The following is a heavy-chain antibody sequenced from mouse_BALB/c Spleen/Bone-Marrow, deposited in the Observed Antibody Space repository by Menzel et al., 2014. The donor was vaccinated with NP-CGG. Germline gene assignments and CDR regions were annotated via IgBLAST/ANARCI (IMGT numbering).Heavy chain of an antibody. J-gene: IGHJ4*01. Sequence: EAGPSLVNPSQTLSLTCSVTGDSITSGYWNWIRKFPGNKLEYMGYISYSGSTYYIPSLKSRISLTRDTSKNQYYLQLNSVTTEGTATYYCAKFRTAGAMDYWGQGTSVTVSS. CDR1: GDSITSGY. CDR3: AKFRTAGAMDY. V-gene: IGHV3-8*02. CDR2: ISYSGST.